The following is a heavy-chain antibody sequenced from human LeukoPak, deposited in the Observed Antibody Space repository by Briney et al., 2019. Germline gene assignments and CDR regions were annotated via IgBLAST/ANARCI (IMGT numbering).Heavy chain of an antibody. Sequence: SVKVSCKASGGTFSSYAISWVRQAPGQGLEWMGGIIPIFGTANYAQKFQGRVTITTDESTSTAYMELSSLRSEDTAVYYCALTPVEDIVVVPAAQDYYYYMDVWGKGTTVTVSS. CDR3: ALTPVEDIVVVPAAQDYYYYMDV. CDR1: GGTFSSYA. CDR2: IIPIFGTA. V-gene: IGHV1-69*05. D-gene: IGHD2-2*01. J-gene: IGHJ6*03.